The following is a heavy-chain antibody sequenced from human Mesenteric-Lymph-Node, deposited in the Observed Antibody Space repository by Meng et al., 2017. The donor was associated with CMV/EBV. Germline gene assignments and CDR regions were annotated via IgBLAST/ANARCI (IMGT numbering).Heavy chain of an antibody. Sequence: VSGGPVSSGSHYWTWIRQPPGKGLEWIAYMYYSGSTNSTPSLKSRVTISVDTSKNQFSLKLSSLTAADTAVYYCARAGVRGVTNFDYWGQGTLVTVSS. J-gene: IGHJ4*02. CDR3: ARAGVRGVTNFDY. V-gene: IGHV4-61*01. CDR1: GGPVSSGSHY. CDR2: MYYSGST. D-gene: IGHD3-10*01.